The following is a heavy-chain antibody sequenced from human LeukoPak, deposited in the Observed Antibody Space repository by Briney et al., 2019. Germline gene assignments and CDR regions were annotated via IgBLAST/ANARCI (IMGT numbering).Heavy chain of an antibody. CDR1: GGSISSYY. J-gene: IGHJ6*03. CDR2: IYTSGST. Sequence: SETLSLTCTVSGGSISSYYWSWIRQPAGKGLEWIGRIYTSGSTNYNPSLKSRVTMSVDTSKNQSSLKLSSVTAADTAVYYCASGPGAVAGPLYYYYMDVWGKGTTVTISS. V-gene: IGHV4-4*07. D-gene: IGHD6-19*01. CDR3: ASGPGAVAGPLYYYYMDV.